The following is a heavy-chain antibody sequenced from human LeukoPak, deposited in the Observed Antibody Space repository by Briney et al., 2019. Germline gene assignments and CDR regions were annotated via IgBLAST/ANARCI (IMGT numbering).Heavy chain of an antibody. D-gene: IGHD1-26*01. Sequence: GGSLRLSCAASGFTFSSYWMSWVRQAPGKGPEWVASIKKDGSQKYYVDSVKGRFTISRDNAQNSLYLQMNSLRVEDTAIYSCARVGWELLNLHFDPWGQGTLVTVPS. CDR1: GFTFSSYW. V-gene: IGHV3-7*03. CDR2: IKKDGSQK. CDR3: ARVGWELLNLHFDP. J-gene: IGHJ5*02.